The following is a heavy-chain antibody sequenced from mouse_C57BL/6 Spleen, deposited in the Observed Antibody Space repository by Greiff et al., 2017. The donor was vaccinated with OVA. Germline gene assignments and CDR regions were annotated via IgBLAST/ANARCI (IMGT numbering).Heavy chain of an antibody. Sequence: VQLVESGPGLVQPSQSLSITCTVSGFSLTSYGVHWVRQPPGKGLEWLGVIWSGGSTDYNAAFISRLSISRDNSKSQVFFKMNSLQADDTAIYYCAKMDYGSSHWYFDVWGTGTTVTVSS. CDR3: AKMDYGSSHWYFDV. CDR2: IWSGGST. V-gene: IGHV2-4*01. D-gene: IGHD1-1*01. CDR1: GFSLTSYG. J-gene: IGHJ1*03.